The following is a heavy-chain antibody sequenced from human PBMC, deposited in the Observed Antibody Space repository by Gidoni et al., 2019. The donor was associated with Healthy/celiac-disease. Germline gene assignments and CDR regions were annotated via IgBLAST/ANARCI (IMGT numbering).Heavy chain of an antibody. CDR1: GGSFSGYY. CDR3: ARGRTWFDP. V-gene: IGHV4-34*01. Sequence: QVQLQQWGAGLLKPSETLSLPCAVYGGSFSGYYWSWIRQPPGKGLEWIGEINHSGRTNYNPSLKSRVTISVDTSKNQFSLKLSSVTAADTAVYYCARGRTWFDPWGQGTLVTVSS. CDR2: INHSGRT. J-gene: IGHJ5*02.